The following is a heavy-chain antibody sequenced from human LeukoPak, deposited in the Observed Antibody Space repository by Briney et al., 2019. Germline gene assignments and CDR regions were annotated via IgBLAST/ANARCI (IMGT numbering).Heavy chain of an antibody. V-gene: IGHV1-8*01. CDR1: GYTFSSFD. CDR3: ARESRRGVPSY. Sequence: ASVKVSCKASGYTFSSFDINWVRQAPGQGLEWMGWMNPNSGNSGFAQKFQGRVTMTRNTSISTAYMELSSLRSEDTAVYYCARESRRGVPSYWGQGTLVTVSS. D-gene: IGHD3-10*01. J-gene: IGHJ4*02. CDR2: MNPNSGNS.